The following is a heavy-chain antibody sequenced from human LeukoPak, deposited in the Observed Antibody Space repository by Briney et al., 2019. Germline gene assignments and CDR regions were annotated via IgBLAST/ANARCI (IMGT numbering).Heavy chain of an antibody. V-gene: IGHV1-69*13. Sequence: ASVQVSCKASGYTFTSYGISWVRQAPGQGLGWMGGIIPIFGTANYAQKFQGRVTITADESTSTAYMELSSLRSEDTAVYYCARSIGYYYDSSGYYFDYLGQGTLVTVSS. J-gene: IGHJ4*02. D-gene: IGHD3-22*01. CDR1: GYTFTSYG. CDR2: IIPIFGTA. CDR3: ARSIGYYYDSSGYYFDY.